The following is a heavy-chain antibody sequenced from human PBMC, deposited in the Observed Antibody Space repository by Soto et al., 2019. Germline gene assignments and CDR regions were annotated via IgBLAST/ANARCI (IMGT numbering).Heavy chain of an antibody. CDR2: INHSGST. Sequence: SSETLSLTCTVSGGSISSGDYYWSWIRQPPGKGLEWIGEINHSGSTNYNPSLKSRVTISVDTSKNQFSLKLSSVTAADTAVYYCARGRGSSWYYLYFDYWGQGTLVTVSS. V-gene: IGHV4-39*07. J-gene: IGHJ4*02. D-gene: IGHD6-13*01. CDR1: GGSISSGDYY. CDR3: ARGRGSSWYYLYFDY.